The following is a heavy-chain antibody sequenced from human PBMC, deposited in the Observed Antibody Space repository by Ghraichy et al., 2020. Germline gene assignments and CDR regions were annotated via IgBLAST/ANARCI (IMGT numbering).Heavy chain of an antibody. J-gene: IGHJ4*02. V-gene: IGHV3-23*01. CDR3: AKERLPYGSGTHDY. Sequence: GESLNISCAASGFTFSNYAMNWVRQAPGKGLRWVSGIGRSGGNTYYADSVKGRFSISRDNSKNTLYLQMNSLRAEDTAIYFCAKERLPYGSGTHDYWGQGTLVTVSS. D-gene: IGHD3-10*01. CDR2: IGRSGGNT. CDR1: GFTFSNYA.